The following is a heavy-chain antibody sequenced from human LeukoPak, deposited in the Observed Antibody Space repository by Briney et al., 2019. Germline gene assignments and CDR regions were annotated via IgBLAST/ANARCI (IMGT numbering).Heavy chain of an antibody. CDR1: GYTFTSYY. J-gene: IGHJ6*03. D-gene: IGHD5-12*01. CDR3: ARDAIGGYEPSYYYYMDV. Sequence: ASVKVSCKAFGYTFTSYYMHWVRQAPGQGPDWMGVINPSTGGTGYAQKFQGRVTMTRNMSTSTAYMELSSLRSEDTAVYYCARDAIGGYEPSYYYYMDVWGKGTTVTVSS. V-gene: IGHV1-46*01. CDR2: INPSTGGT.